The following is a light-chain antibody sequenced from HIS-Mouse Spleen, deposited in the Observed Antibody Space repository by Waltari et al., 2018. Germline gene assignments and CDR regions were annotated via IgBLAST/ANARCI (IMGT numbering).Light chain of an antibody. J-gene: IGLJ3*02. CDR2: DVS. Sequence: QSALTQPASVSGSPGQSIPISCTGTSSYVGGYTYVSWYQQHPGKAPKLMIYDVSNRPSGVSNRFSGSKSGNTASLTISGLQAEDEADYYCSSYTSSSTRVFGGGTKLTVL. CDR3: SSYTSSSTRV. CDR1: SSYVGGYTY. V-gene: IGLV2-14*03.